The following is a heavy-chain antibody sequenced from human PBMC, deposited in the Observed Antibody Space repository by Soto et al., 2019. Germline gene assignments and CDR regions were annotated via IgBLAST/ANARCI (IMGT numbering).Heavy chain of an antibody. J-gene: IGHJ6*02. Sequence: GGSLRLSCAASGFTFSSYDMHWVRQATGKGLEWVSAIGTAGDTYYPGSVKGRFTISRENAKNSLYLQMNSLRAEDTAVYYCARGLVDTAMVSSYYYYYGMDVWGQGTTVTVSS. CDR1: GFTFSSYD. V-gene: IGHV3-13*01. D-gene: IGHD5-18*01. CDR2: IGTAGDT. CDR3: ARGLVDTAMVSSYYYYYGMDV.